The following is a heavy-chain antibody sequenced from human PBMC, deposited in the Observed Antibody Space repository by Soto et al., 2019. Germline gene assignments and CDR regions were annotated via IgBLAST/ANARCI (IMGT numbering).Heavy chain of an antibody. V-gene: IGHV4-31*03. CDR1: GASINSGGYF. Sequence: QVQLQESGPGRVKPSQTLSLACSVSGASINSGGYFWSWIRQLPGKGLEWIGYIHYSGSTYYNPSLKSRVVMSMDTSKNDFSLKLSSVTAADTAVFYCARGFVETAMAFDYWAQGALVTVSS. D-gene: IGHD5-18*01. J-gene: IGHJ4*02. CDR2: IHYSGST. CDR3: ARGFVETAMAFDY.